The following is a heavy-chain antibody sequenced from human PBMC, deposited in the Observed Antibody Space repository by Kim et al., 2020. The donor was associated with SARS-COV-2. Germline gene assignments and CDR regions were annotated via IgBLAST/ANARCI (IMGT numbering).Heavy chain of an antibody. D-gene: IGHD3-22*01. J-gene: IGHJ4*02. V-gene: IGHV4-39*01. CDR3: ARQPIYSSVYYFDY. Sequence: NPSLKSRVTISVDTSKNQFSRKLSSVTAADTAVYYCARQPIYSSVYYFDYWGQGTLVTVSS.